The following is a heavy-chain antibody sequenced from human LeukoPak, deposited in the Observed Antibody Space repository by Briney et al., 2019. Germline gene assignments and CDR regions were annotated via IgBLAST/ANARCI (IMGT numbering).Heavy chain of an antibody. D-gene: IGHD6-19*01. J-gene: IGHJ6*02. V-gene: IGHV3-30*18. CDR1: GFTFSSYG. CDR2: ISSDGSNK. Sequence: GGSLRLSCAASGFTFSSYGMYWVRQAPGKGLEWVAVISSDGSNKYYADSVKGRFTISRDNSKNTVYLQMNSLRAEDTAVYYCAQDPIAEAGNNYYRMDVWGQGTTVTVSS. CDR3: AQDPIAEAGNNYYRMDV.